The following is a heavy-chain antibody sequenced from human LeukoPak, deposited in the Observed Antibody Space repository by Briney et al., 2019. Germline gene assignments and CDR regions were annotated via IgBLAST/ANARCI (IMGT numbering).Heavy chain of an antibody. D-gene: IGHD3-3*01. CDR3: ARRAYDFWSGYYFDY. J-gene: IGHJ4*02. CDR1: GGSISRDGYY. CDR2: IYYSGST. Sequence: KSSQTLSLTCTVSGGSISRDGYYWGWIRQHPGKGLEWIGHIYYSGSTYHNPSLKSRVTISVDTSANQFSLKLSSVTAADTAVYYCARRAYDFWSGYYFDYWGQGTLVTVSS. V-gene: IGHV4-31*03.